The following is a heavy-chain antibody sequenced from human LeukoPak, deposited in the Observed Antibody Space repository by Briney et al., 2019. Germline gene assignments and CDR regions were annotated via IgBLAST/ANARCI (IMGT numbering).Heavy chain of an antibody. CDR2: ISSSGSTI. V-gene: IGHV3-48*03. CDR3: AHLVGATIFWFDP. J-gene: IGHJ5*02. D-gene: IGHD1-26*01. CDR1: RFTFSSYE. Sequence: GGSLRLSCAASRFTFSSYEMNWVRQAPGKGLDWVSYISSSGSTIYYADSVKGRFTISRDNAKNSLYLQMNSLRAEDTAVYYCAHLVGATIFWFDPWGQGTLVTVSS.